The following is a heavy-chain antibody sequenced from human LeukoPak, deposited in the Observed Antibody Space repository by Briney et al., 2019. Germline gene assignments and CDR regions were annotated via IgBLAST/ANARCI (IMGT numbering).Heavy chain of an antibody. V-gene: IGHV4-30-4*01. CDR3: ANSANYGGNSGYFDY. CDR1: GGSISSVDYY. D-gene: IGHD4-23*01. J-gene: IGHJ4*02. CDR2: IYYSGST. Sequence: SETLSLTCTVSGGSISSVDYYWSWIRQPPGKGLEWIGYIYYSGSTYYNPSLKSRVTISVDTSKNQFSLKLSSVTAADTAVYYCANSANYGGNSGYFDYWGQGTLVTVSS.